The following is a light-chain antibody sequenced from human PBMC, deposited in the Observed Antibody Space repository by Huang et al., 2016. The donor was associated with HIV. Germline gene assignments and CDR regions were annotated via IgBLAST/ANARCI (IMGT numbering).Light chain of an antibody. CDR3: QQTYSTPRT. Sequence: DIQMTQSPSSLSASVGDRVTITCRASQTINTYLNWYQQKPGKAPKLRIYAASSLHSGVPSRCSGSGSGTDCTLTISGLQREDFATYFCQQTYSTPRTFGQGTRVEIK. CDR2: AAS. V-gene: IGKV1-39*01. CDR1: QTINTY. J-gene: IGKJ1*01.